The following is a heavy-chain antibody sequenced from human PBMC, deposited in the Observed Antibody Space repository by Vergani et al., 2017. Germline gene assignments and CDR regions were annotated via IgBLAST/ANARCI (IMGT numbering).Heavy chain of an antibody. D-gene: IGHD3-10*01. J-gene: IGHJ2*01. Sequence: QVQLQQWGAGLLKPSETLSLTCAVYGGSFSGYYWSWIRQPPGKGLEWIGEINHSGSTNYNPSLKSRVTISVDTSKNQFSLKLSSVTAADTAVYYCARGCFYGSGSSDWYFDLWGRGTLVTVSS. CDR2: INHSGST. CDR3: ARGCFYGSGSSDWYFDL. CDR1: GGSFSGYY. V-gene: IGHV4-34*01.